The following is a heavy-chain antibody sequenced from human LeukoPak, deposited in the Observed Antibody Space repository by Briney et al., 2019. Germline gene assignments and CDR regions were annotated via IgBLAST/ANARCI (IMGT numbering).Heavy chain of an antibody. CDR1: GYSFTSYW. J-gene: IGHJ5*02. CDR2: IYPGDSDT. Sequence: GESLKISCKGSGYSFTSYWIGWVRQMPGKGLEWMGIIYPGDSDTRYSPSFQGQVTISADKSISTAYLQWSSLKASDTAMYYCARADGPGMIWIDSVDHNWFDPWGQGTLVTVSS. CDR3: ARADGPGMIWIDSVDHNWFDP. V-gene: IGHV5-51*01. D-gene: IGHD3-10*01.